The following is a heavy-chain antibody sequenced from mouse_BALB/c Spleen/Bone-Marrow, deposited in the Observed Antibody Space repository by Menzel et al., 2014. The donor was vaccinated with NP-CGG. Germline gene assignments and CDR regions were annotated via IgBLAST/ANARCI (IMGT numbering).Heavy chain of an antibody. Sequence: QVQLKQSGAELVRPGASVKVSCKASGYTFTSYWINWVKQRPGQGLEWIGNIYPSDSYINYNQNFRDKATLTVDKSSSTAYMQLSNPTSEDSAVYYCSRQYGNYYAMDYWGQGTSVTVSS. J-gene: IGHJ4*01. CDR3: SRQYGNYYAMDY. CDR1: GYTFTSYW. CDR2: IYPSDSYI. V-gene: IGHV1S126*01. D-gene: IGHD2-1*01.